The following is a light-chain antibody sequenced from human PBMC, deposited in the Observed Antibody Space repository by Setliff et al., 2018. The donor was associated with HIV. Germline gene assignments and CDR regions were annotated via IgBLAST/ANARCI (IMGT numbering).Light chain of an antibody. CDR1: SRDIINYNY. CDR2: DVS. Sequence: QSVLAQSASVSGSPGQSITISCNGASRDIINYNYVSWYQQHPGKAPKLIIYDVSNRPSGVSDRLSGSKSANTASLTISGLRAEDEADYYCSSFTNSSTPVFGTGTKVTVL. CDR3: SSFTNSSTPV. J-gene: IGLJ1*01. V-gene: IGLV2-14*03.